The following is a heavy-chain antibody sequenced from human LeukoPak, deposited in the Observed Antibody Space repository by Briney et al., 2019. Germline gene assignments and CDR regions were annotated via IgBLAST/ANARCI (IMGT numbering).Heavy chain of an antibody. V-gene: IGHV1-18*01. J-gene: IGHJ3*02. CDR3: ARERAVRYFDWLLQTDAFDI. D-gene: IGHD3-9*01. Sequence: GASVKVSCTASGYTFTSYGISWVRQAPGQGLEGMGWISAYNGNTNYAQKLQGRVTMTTDPSTSTAYMELRSLRSDDTAVYYCARERAVRYFDWLLQTDAFDIWGQGTMVTVSS. CDR1: GYTFTSYG. CDR2: ISAYNGNT.